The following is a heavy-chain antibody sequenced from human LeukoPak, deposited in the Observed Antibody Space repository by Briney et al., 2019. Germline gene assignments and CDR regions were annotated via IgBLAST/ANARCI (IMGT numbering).Heavy chain of an antibody. CDR2: IKHRGST. J-gene: IGHJ4*02. V-gene: IGHV4-34*01. Sequence: NTSETLSLTCAVYGGSFSGYCWCWVWLPPGQGQEWIWEIKHRGSTNYTPSLNSRVTKSADTSKNQFSLKAGSVTAAGTAGYYCAIDSERVQTGTTPGGQGSPVT. D-gene: IGHD1-1*01. CDR1: GGSFSGYC. CDR3: AIDSERVQTGTTP.